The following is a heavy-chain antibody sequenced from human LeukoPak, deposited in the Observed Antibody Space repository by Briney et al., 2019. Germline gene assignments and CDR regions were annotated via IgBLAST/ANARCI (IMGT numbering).Heavy chain of an antibody. CDR1: GGSISSYY. J-gene: IGHJ4*02. D-gene: IGHD5-18*01. CDR2: IYYSGST. V-gene: IGHV4-59*01. Sequence: PSETLSLTCTVSGGSISSYYWSWIRQPPGKGLEWIGYIYYSGSTHYNPSLKSRVTISVDTSKNQFSLKLSSVTAADTAVYYCAREGDTAPFDYWGQGTLVTVSS. CDR3: AREGDTAPFDY.